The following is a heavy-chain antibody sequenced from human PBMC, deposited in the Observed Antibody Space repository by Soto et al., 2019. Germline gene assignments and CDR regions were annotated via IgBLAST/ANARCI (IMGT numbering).Heavy chain of an antibody. Sequence: SETLSLTCTVSGGSISSGDYYWNWIRQPPGKGLEWIGYIYYTGTTKYNPSLKSRATLSVDTAKNRFSLNLTSLTAADTAVYYCARGDWFHPWGQGTLVTVS. CDR2: IYYTGTT. J-gene: IGHJ5*02. CDR1: GGSISSGDYY. V-gene: IGHV4-30-4*01. CDR3: ARGDWFHP.